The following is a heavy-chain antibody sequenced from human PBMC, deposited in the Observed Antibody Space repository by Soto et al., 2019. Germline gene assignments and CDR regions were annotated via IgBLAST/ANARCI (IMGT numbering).Heavy chain of an antibody. V-gene: IGHV3-23*01. D-gene: IGHD6-13*01. CDR1: GFTFSSYA. CDR2: ISGSGGST. J-gene: IGHJ5*02. CDR3: AKVAYSSTWYTEGWFDP. Sequence: GGSLRLSCAASGFTFSSYAMSWVRQAPGKGLEWVSAISGSGGSTYYADSVKGRFTISRDNSKNTLYLQMNSLRAEDTAVYYCAKVAYSSTWYTEGWFDPLGQRTLVTVPS.